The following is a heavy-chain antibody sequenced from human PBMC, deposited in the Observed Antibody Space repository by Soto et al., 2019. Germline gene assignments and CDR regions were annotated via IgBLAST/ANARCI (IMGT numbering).Heavy chain of an antibody. CDR3: ARQGGYGYGLGDFDY. CDR2: IYYSGST. V-gene: IGHV4-39*01. J-gene: IGHJ4*02. CDR1: GGSISSSSYY. D-gene: IGHD5-18*01. Sequence: SSETLSLTCTVSGGSISSSSYYWGWIRQPPGKGLEWIGSIYYSGSTYYNPSLKSRVTISIDTSKNQFSLKLSSVTAADTAVYYCARQGGYGYGLGDFDYWGQGTLVTVS.